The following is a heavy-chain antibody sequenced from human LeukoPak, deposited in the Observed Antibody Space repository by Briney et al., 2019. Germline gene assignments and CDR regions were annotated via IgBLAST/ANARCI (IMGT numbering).Heavy chain of an antibody. V-gene: IGHV1-3*01. CDR2: INVANGDT. J-gene: IGHJ4*02. CDR3: ASKPRGESRPFDY. D-gene: IGHD3-16*01. Sequence: ASVKVSCKASGYTFTAHAVHWVRQAPGQRLEWMGWINVANGDTGYSQKFQDRVTITRDTSASTGYMEVSSLISEDTAVYYCASKPRGESRPFDYWGQGTLVTVSS. CDR1: GYTFTAHA.